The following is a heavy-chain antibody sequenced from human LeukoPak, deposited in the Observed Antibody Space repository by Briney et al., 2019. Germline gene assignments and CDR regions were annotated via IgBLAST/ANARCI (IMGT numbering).Heavy chain of an antibody. CDR3: AKNVPGRAIDY. D-gene: IGHD2-15*01. CDR2: ISGSGDNT. V-gene: IGHV3-23*01. J-gene: IGHJ4*02. CDR1: GFTFSSYA. Sequence: GGSLRLSCAASGFTFSSYAMSWVRQAPGKGLEWVSGISGSGDNTYYADSVKGRFTISRDNSKNTLYLQMSSLRAEDTAVYYCAKNVPGRAIDYWGQGTLVTVSS.